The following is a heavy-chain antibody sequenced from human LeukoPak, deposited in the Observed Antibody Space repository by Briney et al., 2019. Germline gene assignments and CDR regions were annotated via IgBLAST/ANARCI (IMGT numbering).Heavy chain of an antibody. CDR3: ASMTGEWLRPDY. D-gene: IGHD5-12*01. J-gene: IGHJ4*02. CDR2: IYYSGTT. V-gene: IGHV4-39*07. Sequence: SSETLSLTCTVSGGSISSSSHYWGWIRQPPGKGLEWMGSIYYSGTTYYNPSLKSRVTISVDTSKNQFSLKLSSVTAADTAVYYCASMTGEWLRPDYWGQGTLVTVSS. CDR1: GGSISSSSHY.